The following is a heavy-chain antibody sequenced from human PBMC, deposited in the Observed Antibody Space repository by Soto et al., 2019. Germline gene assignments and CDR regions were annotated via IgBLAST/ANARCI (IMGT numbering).Heavy chain of an antibody. Sequence: ASGKVSCKASCDGFSNYGFSWVRQAPGQGLEWMGWISAYDGQTNYTKKFQGRVTMTTDTSSSTAYMELRSLRSDDTAVYYCARVWYYDSSGYYAFDYWGLGTLVTVSS. D-gene: IGHD3-22*01. V-gene: IGHV1-18*01. CDR1: CDGFSNYG. CDR2: ISAYDGQT. CDR3: ARVWYYDSSGYYAFDY. J-gene: IGHJ4*02.